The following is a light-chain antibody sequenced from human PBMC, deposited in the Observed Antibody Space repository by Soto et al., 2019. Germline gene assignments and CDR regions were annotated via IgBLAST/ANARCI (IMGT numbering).Light chain of an antibody. CDR2: AAS. V-gene: IGKV1-39*01. J-gene: IGKJ3*01. Sequence: DIQMTQSPSSLSASVGARVTITCRASQTIRTSLNWYQQKPGKAPNLLIYAASSLQSGVPSRFGGSGSGTDFTLTISSLQPEDFATYFCQQSYSTPLTFGPGTKVDV. CDR1: QTIRTS. CDR3: QQSYSTPLT.